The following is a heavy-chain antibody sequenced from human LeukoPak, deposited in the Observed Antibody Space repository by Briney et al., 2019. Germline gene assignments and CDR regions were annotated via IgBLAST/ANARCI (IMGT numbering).Heavy chain of an antibody. D-gene: IGHD6-19*01. CDR3: ARHGWHAWYFDL. CDR2: INQRRNT. V-gene: IGHV4-34*01. J-gene: IGHJ2*01. CDR1: GESSSGYS. Sequence: SETLSLTCVVYGESSSGYSWSWIRQPPGKGLEWIGEINQRRNTNYNPSLKSRVTISIDTSKNQFSLKLSSVTAADTAVYYCARHGWHAWYFDLWGRGTLVTVSS.